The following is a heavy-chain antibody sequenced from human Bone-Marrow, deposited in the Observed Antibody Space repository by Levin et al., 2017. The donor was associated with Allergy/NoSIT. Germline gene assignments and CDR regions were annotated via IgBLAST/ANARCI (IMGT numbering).Heavy chain of an antibody. D-gene: IGHD4-17*01. J-gene: IGHJ1*01. V-gene: IGHV4-59*08. CDR3: ASSGDYDFQH. CDR1: GGSISSYY. CDR2: IYYSGST. Sequence: LSQTLSLTCTVSGGSISSYYWSWIRQPPGKGLEWIGYIYYSGSTNYNPSLKSRVTISLDTSKKQFSLKLSSVTAADTAVYFCASSGDYDFQHWGQGILVTVSS.